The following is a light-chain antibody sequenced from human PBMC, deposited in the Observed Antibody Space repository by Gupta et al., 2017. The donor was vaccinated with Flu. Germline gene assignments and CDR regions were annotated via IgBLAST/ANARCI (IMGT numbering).Light chain of an antibody. CDR2: DVN. J-gene: IGLJ1*01. Sequence: SGSPGQSVTISCTGSSSFASYNLVSWYRQYPGEPPQLVIYDVNKRPSGVSDRFSGSKSGNTASLTISGLLAEDEADYYCSSYVGRDTFVFGTATKVTVL. V-gene: IGLV2-23*02. CDR3: SSYVGRDTFV. CDR1: SSFASYNL.